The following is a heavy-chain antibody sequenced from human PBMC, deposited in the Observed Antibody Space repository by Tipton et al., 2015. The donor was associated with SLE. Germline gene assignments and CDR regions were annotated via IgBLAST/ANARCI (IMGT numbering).Heavy chain of an antibody. CDR1: GGSINRSY. CDR2: VYYSGST. V-gene: IGHV4-59*08. CDR3: ARFRDEYYYYAMDV. Sequence: TLSLTCTVSGGSINRSYWSWIRQPPGKGLEWIGYVYYSGSTNYNPSLKSRVTISMDPSKNQFSLKLNSVTAADTAVYYCARFRDEYYYYAMDVWGQGTTVTVS. J-gene: IGHJ6*02.